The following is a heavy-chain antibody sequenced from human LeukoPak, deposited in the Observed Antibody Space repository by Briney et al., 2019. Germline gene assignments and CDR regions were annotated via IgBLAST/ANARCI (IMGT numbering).Heavy chain of an antibody. D-gene: IGHD6-19*01. J-gene: IGHJ6*03. CDR1: GFTFSSYA. CDR2: ISDSGGGT. Sequence: GGSLRLSCAASGFTFSSYAMSWVRQAPGKGLEWVSDISDSGGGTYYADSVKGRFTISRDNAKNTLYLQMNSLRAEDTAVYYCAKSSSGWYGYYMDVWGKGTTVTVSS. CDR3: AKSSSGWYGYYMDV. V-gene: IGHV3-23*01.